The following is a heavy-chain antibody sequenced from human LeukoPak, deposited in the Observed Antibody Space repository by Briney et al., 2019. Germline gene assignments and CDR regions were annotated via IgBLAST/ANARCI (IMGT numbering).Heavy chain of an antibody. J-gene: IGHJ4*02. CDR1: GFTFSSYA. V-gene: IGHV3-23*01. CDR3: AKIPVSYSSGWSNFDY. Sequence: QTGGSLRLPCAASGFTFSSYAMSWVPQAPVKGLEGGSGISGSGGRTYYADSVKGRFTISRDNSKNTLYLQMNSLRAEDTAVYYCAKIPVSYSSGWSNFDYWGQGTLVTVSS. D-gene: IGHD6-19*01. CDR2: ISGSGGRT.